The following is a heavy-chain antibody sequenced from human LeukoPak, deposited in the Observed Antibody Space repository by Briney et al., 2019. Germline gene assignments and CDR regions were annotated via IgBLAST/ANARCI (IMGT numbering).Heavy chain of an antibody. V-gene: IGHV3-23*01. CDR3: AKDYYDSSGYYNFDY. Sequence: GGSLRLSCAASGFTFSSYAMSWVRQAPGKGLEWVSAISGSGGSTYYADSVKGRFTISRDNSKNTLYLQMNSLRAEDTAVYYCAKDYYDSSGYYNFDYWGQGTLVTVSS. CDR2: ISGSGGST. CDR1: GFTFSSYA. J-gene: IGHJ4*02. D-gene: IGHD3-22*01.